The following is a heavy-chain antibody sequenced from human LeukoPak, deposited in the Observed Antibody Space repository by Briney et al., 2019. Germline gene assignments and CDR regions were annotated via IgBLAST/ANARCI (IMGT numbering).Heavy chain of an antibody. V-gene: IGHV3-30*18. J-gene: IGHJ4*02. D-gene: IGHD5-18*01. Sequence: GGSPRLSCAASGFTFSSYGMHWVRQAPGKGLEWVAVISYDGSNKYYADSVKGRFTISRDNSKNTLYLQMNSLRAEDTAVYYCAKAIQLWLIDYWGQGTLVTVSS. CDR1: GFTFSSYG. CDR2: ISYDGSNK. CDR3: AKAIQLWLIDY.